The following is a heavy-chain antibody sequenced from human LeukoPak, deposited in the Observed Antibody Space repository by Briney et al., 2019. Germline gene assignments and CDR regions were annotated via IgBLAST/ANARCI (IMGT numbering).Heavy chain of an antibody. CDR3: ASIGYCSGGSCYSYFDY. V-gene: IGHV1-69*05. J-gene: IGHJ4*02. CDR2: IIPIFGTA. CDR1: GGTFSSYA. Sequence: SVKVSCKASGGTFSSYAISWVRQAPGQGLEWMGGIIPIFGTANYARKFQGRVTITTDESTSTAYMELSSLRSEDTAVYYCASIGYCSGGSCYSYFDYWGQGTLVTVSS. D-gene: IGHD2-15*01.